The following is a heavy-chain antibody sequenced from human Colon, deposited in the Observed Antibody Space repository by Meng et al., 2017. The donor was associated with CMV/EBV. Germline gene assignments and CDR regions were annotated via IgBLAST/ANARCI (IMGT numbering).Heavy chain of an antibody. CDR1: GSAFTGYF. CDR2: LNPNSGDT. D-gene: IGHD3-10*01. CDR3: ATISGGDFDF. V-gene: IGHV1-2*04. Sequence: QGKWGHSGAEVKQTGDPVNCSWKASGSAFTGYFMFCVPQAPGQGLEGMGSLNPNSGDTKPAKKFPGLLTMTRDTSIHTAYMELGSLRSDDTAVYYCATISGGDFDFWGQGTLVTVSS. J-gene: IGHJ4*02.